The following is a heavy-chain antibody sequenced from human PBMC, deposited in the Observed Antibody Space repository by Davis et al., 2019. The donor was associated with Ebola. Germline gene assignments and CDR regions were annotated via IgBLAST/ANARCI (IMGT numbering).Heavy chain of an antibody. D-gene: IGHD3-22*01. CDR2: IIPMFRSP. V-gene: IGHV1-69*13. CDR1: GYTLTELS. J-gene: IGHJ5*02. CDR3: ARVQTGYYFDSSDSPSWFAP. Sequence: SVQVSCKVSGYTLTELSMHWVRQAPGKGPEWLGGIIPMFRSPNYAQKFQDRVTITADESTRTVYLELSSLRSEDTAVYYCARVQTGYYFDSSDSPSWFAPWGQGTLVTVSS.